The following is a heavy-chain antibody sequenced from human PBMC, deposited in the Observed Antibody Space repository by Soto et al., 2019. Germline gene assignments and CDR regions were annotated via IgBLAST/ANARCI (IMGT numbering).Heavy chain of an antibody. J-gene: IGHJ5*02. D-gene: IGHD6-13*01. CDR2: ISYDGSNK. CDR3: AKRYSSSPGRGNWFDP. Sequence: PGGSLRLSCAASGFTFSSYAMHWVRQAPGKGLEWVAVISYDGSNKYYADSVKGRFTISRDNSKNTLYLQMNSLRAEDTAVYYCAKRYSSSPGRGNWFDPWGQGTLVTVSS. CDR1: GFTFSSYA. V-gene: IGHV3-30-3*02.